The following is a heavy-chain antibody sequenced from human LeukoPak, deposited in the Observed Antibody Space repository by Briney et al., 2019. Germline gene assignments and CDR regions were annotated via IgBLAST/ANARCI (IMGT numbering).Heavy chain of an antibody. CDR1: GGSFSGDY. CDR3: ARSTRDCYYGMDV. CDR2: INHSVST. J-gene: IGHJ6*02. Sequence: SETLSLTCAVYGGSFSGDYWSWIRQPPGKGLEWIGEINHSVSTNYNPSLKSRVTISVDTSKNQLSLKLNSVTAADTAVYYCARSTRDCYYGMDVWGQGTSVTVSS. D-gene: IGHD1-1*01. V-gene: IGHV4-34*01.